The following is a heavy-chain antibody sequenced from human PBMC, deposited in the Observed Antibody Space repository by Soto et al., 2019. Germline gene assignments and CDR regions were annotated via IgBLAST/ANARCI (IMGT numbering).Heavy chain of an antibody. Sequence: GGSLRLSCAASGFTFSSYSMNWVRQAPGKGLEWVSSISSSGSYIYYADSVKGRFTISRDNAKNSLYLQMNSLRAEDTAVYYCARLGTDAFDIWGQGTMVTVSS. J-gene: IGHJ3*02. V-gene: IGHV3-21*01. CDR2: ISSSGSYI. D-gene: IGHD1-1*01. CDR3: ARLGTDAFDI. CDR1: GFTFSSYS.